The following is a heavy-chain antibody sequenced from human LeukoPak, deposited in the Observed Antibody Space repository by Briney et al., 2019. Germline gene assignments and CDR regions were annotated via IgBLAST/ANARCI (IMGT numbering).Heavy chain of an antibody. CDR1: GFTFGDYA. V-gene: IGHV3-49*03. Sequence: PGGSLRLSCTASGFTFGDYAMSWFRQAPGKGLEWVGFIRSKAYGGTTEYAASVKGRFTISRDDSKSIAYLQMNSLKTEDTAVYYCTTSSGYDWGRFDYWGQGTLVTVSS. CDR2: IRSKAYGGTT. D-gene: IGHD3-16*01. J-gene: IGHJ4*02. CDR3: TTSSGYDWGRFDY.